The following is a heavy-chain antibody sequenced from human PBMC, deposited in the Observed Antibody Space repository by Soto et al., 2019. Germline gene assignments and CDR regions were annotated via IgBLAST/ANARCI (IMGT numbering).Heavy chain of an antibody. CDR1: GYTFASYG. CDR3: AREYCDSGRCYGVDY. D-gene: IGHD2-2*01. CDR2: ISANNGNR. J-gene: IGHJ4*02. Sequence: ASVKVSCKASGYTFASYGISWVRQAPGQGLEWMGWISANNGNRKYEQKLQGRVTMTTDTSTRTAYMELRSLRSDDTAVYYCAREYCDSGRCYGVDYWGQGTLVTVSS. V-gene: IGHV1-18*01.